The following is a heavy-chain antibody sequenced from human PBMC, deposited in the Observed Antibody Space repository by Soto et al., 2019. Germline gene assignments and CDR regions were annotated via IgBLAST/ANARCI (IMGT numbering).Heavy chain of an antibody. V-gene: IGHV3-33*01. D-gene: IGHD2-21*02. J-gene: IGHJ4*02. CDR2: IWYDGSNK. CDR1: GFTFSSYG. CDR3: ARDPGLMVTGYYFDY. Sequence: GGSLRLSCAASGFTFSSYGMHWVRQAPGKGLEWVAVIWYDGSNKYYADSVKGRFTISRDNSKNTLYLQMNSLRAEDTAVYYCARDPGLMVTGYYFDYWGQGTLVTVSS.